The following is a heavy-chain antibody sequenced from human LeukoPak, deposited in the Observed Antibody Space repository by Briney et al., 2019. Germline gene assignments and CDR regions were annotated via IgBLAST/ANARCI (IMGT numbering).Heavy chain of an antibody. CDR3: ARGQDYGDFYEDTNWFDP. Sequence: SETLSLTCTVSGGSISSYYWSWIRQPPGKGLEWIGYIYYSGSTNYNPSLKSRVTISVDTSKNQFSLKLSSATAADTAVYYWARGQDYGDFYEDTNWFDPWGQGTLVTVSS. D-gene: IGHD4-17*01. J-gene: IGHJ5*02. CDR2: IYYSGST. CDR1: GGSISSYY. V-gene: IGHV4-59*01.